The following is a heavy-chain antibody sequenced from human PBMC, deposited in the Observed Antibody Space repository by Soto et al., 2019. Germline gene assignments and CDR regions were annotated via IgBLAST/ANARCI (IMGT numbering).Heavy chain of an antibody. V-gene: IGHV3-23*01. D-gene: IGHD6-19*01. J-gene: IGHJ6*02. Sequence: EVQLLESGGGLVQPGGSLRLSCAASGFTFSSYAMNWVRQAPGKGLEWVSGFSGSRGSTYYADSVMGRFTISRDNSKNAGYLQMSSLRAEGTAVYYCARGGSGWVDCYGLDVWGQGTTVTVSS. CDR1: GFTFSSYA. CDR2: FSGSRGST. CDR3: ARGGSGWVDCYGLDV.